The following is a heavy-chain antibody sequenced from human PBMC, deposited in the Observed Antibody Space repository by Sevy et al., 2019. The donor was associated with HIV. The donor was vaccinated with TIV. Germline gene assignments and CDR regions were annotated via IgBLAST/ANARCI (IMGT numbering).Heavy chain of an antibody. CDR1: GFTFRKYS. Sequence: GGSLRLSCAASGFTFRKYSMSWVRQPPGKGLEWVSTLYFGCGEINYADSVKGRFTISRDNSKSSGYLQMNNLGPEDTAVYYCAREGCTKPHDYWGQGTLVTVSS. D-gene: IGHD2-8*01. J-gene: IGHJ4*02. CDR2: LYFGCGEI. V-gene: IGHV3-23*01. CDR3: AREGCTKPHDY.